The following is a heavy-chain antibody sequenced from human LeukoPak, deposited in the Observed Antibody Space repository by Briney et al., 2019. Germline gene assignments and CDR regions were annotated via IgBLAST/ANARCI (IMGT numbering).Heavy chain of an antibody. Sequence: VASVKVSRKASGSTFPSHAITWLRQAPGQGPEWMGWISTSNGDKNYLQTLQGRITLTIDTSTTTAYMELGSLTSDDTAVYYCATRGITAARLDYWGQGTLVTVSS. CDR3: ATRGITAARLDY. CDR1: GSTFPSHA. J-gene: IGHJ4*02. D-gene: IGHD2-2*01. V-gene: IGHV1-18*04. CDR2: ISTSNGDK.